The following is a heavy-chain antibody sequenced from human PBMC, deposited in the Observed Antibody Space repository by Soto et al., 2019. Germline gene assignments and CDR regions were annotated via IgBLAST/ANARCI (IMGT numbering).Heavy chain of an antibody. D-gene: IGHD3-3*01. J-gene: IGHJ5*02. Sequence: PGGSLRLSCAASGFTVSSNYMSWVRQAPGKGLEWVSVIYSGGSTYYADSVKGRFTISRHNSKNTLYLQMNSLRAEDTAVYYCARERTYYDFWSGYSSFWFDPWGQGTLVTVSS. CDR2: IYSGGST. CDR1: GFTVSSNY. CDR3: ARERTYYDFWSGYSSFWFDP. V-gene: IGHV3-53*04.